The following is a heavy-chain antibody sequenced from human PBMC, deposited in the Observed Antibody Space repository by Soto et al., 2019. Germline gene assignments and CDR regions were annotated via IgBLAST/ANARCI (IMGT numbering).Heavy chain of an antibody. J-gene: IGHJ6*02. CDR3: ARDPPGIAVGPLYHYGMDV. D-gene: IGHD6-19*01. V-gene: IGHV3-11*01. CDR1: GFTFSDYD. Sequence: QVQLVESGGGLAKPGGSLRLSCAASGFTFSDYDMSWIRQAPGKGLEWFSYTSSSGTTIYYADSVKGRFTLSRDNAKKSLYLQMDSLRVEDTAGYYWARDPPGIAVGPLYHYGMDVWGQGTTGTVPS. CDR2: TSSSGTTI.